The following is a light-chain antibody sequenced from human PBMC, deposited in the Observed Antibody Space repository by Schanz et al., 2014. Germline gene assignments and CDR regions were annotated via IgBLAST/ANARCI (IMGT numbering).Light chain of an antibody. Sequence: DIVLTQSPGTLSLSPGERATLSCRASQSVSSSFVAWYQQKPGQAPRVLIYGASTRATGIPDRFSGSGSGTDFTLTISRLEPEDFAVYYCQQYGSSASTFGQGTKVEIE. CDR3: QQYGSSAST. CDR1: QSVSSSF. V-gene: IGKV3-20*01. CDR2: GAS. J-gene: IGKJ2*01.